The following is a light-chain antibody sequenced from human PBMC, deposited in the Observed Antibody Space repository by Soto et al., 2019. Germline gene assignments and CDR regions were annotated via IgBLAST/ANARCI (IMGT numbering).Light chain of an antibody. CDR1: SSNVGAVYG. CDR2: STN. Sequence: QSVLTQPPSVSGAPGQRVTISCTGSSSNVGAVYGVHWYQQLPGTAPKLLIYSTNNLPSGVPDRFSGSKSGTSASLAITGLQAEDEAEYYCQSYDSSLSAVVFGGGTKLTVL. CDR3: QSYDSSLSAVV. J-gene: IGLJ2*01. V-gene: IGLV1-40*01.